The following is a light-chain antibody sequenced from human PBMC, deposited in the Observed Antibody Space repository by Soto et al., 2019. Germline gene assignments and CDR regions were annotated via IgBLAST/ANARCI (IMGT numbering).Light chain of an antibody. V-gene: IGKV1-5*01. CDR1: ETINTW. CDR3: QQYSSYPLT. J-gene: IGKJ4*01. CDR2: DAS. Sequence: DIQMTQSPSSLSVSVGDRVTITCRASETINTWLAWYQQKPGKAPKILIYDASNLERGVPSRLSGSGSGAEVTLTISSLQPDDLATYYCQQYSSYPLTFGGGTKVE.